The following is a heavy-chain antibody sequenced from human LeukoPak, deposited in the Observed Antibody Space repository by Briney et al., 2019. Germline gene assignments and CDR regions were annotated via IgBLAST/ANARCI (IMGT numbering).Heavy chain of an antibody. Sequence: GSLRLSCAASGFTFSSYAMSWVRQAPGKGLEWVSAISGSGGSTYYADSVKGRFTISRDNSKNTLYLQMNSLRAEDTAVYYCAKDQVPGAYYYDSSGYYDYWGQGTLVTVSS. J-gene: IGHJ4*02. CDR1: GFTFSSYA. CDR2: ISGSGGST. CDR3: AKDQVPGAYYYDSSGYYDY. D-gene: IGHD3-22*01. V-gene: IGHV3-23*01.